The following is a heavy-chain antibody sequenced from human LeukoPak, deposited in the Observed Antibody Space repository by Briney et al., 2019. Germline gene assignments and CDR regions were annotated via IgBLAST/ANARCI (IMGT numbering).Heavy chain of an antibody. J-gene: IGHJ5*02. Sequence: PGGSLRLSCAASGFDLNTYEMNWVRQAPGKGLEWIADITISGHTKNYADSVKGRFTISRDNAGTSLYLQMNSLRVEDTGVYYCARGDPDADLWGQGPLVTVSS. CDR2: ITISGHTK. V-gene: IGHV3-48*03. CDR3: ARGDPDADL. CDR1: GFDLNTYE.